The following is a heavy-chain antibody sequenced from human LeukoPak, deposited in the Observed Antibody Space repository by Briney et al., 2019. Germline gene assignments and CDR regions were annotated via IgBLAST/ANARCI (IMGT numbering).Heavy chain of an antibody. CDR3: ARARCSGGSCYNYDY. V-gene: IGHV3-30-3*01. D-gene: IGHD2-15*01. CDR2: ISYDETNK. CDR1: GFTFSSYA. Sequence: PGGSLRLSCAASGFTFSSYAMHWVRRAPGKGLEWVAVISYDETNKYYADSVKGRFTISRDNSKNTLYLQMNSLRAEDTAVYYCARARCSGGSCYNYDYWGRGTLVTVSS. J-gene: IGHJ4*02.